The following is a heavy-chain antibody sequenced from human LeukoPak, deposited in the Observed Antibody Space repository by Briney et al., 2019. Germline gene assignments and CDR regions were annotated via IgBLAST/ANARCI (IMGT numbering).Heavy chain of an antibody. V-gene: IGHV4-31*03. CDR2: ISHSGST. D-gene: IGHD1/OR15-1a*01. J-gene: IGHJ4*02. CDR1: GDSLSSSGYY. CDR3: AREEQRYFDW. Sequence: PSETLSLTCTVSGDSLSSSGYYWDWLRQHPGTGLEWVGYISHSGSTSYNPSLKSRVTISVDTSKNQFSLKLSSVTAADTAVYYCAREEQRYFDWWGQGTLVTVSS.